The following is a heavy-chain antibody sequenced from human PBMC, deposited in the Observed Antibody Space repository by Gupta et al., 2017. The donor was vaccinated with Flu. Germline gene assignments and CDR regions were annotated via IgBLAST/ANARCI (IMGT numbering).Heavy chain of an antibody. CDR1: GFTFSSYE. CDR3: AKGHWDS. V-gene: IGHV3-48*03. CDR2: ISSSGVT. J-gene: IGHJ5*01. Sequence: EVQLVESGGGLVQPGGSLRLSCAGAGFTFSSYEMNWVRLAPGKGLEWVSFISSSGVTYYTDSVKGRFTMSRDNAKNSVYLQMNSLRVEDTGYYYCAKGHWDSWGQGTLVTVSS.